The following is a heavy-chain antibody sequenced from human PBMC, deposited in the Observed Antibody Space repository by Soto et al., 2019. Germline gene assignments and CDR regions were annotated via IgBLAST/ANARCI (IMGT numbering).Heavy chain of an antibody. CDR3: ARQRGYSGYGSFDY. D-gene: IGHD5-12*01. CDR2: IYYSGST. V-gene: IGHV4-59*08. CDR1: DGSITSYY. Sequence: LSVTCTVGDGSITSYYWSCIRQPPGKGLEWIGYIYYSGSTNYNPSLKSRVTISVDTSKNQFSLKLSSVTAADTAVYYCARQRGYSGYGSFDYWGQGTLVTVSS. J-gene: IGHJ4*02.